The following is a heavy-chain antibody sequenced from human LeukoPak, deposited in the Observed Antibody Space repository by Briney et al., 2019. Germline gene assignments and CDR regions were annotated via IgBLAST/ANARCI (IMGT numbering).Heavy chain of an antibody. CDR2: ISYDGSNK. D-gene: IGHD6-19*01. V-gene: IGHV3-30-3*01. CDR1: GFTFSSYA. J-gene: IGHJ4*02. CDR3: ARDRIAVAGPPPNFDY. Sequence: GESLRLSCAASGFTFSSYAMHWVRQAPGKGLEWVAVISYDGSNKYYADSVKGRFTISRDNSKNTLYLQMNSLRAEDTAVYYCARDRIAVAGPPPNFDYWGQGTLVTVSS.